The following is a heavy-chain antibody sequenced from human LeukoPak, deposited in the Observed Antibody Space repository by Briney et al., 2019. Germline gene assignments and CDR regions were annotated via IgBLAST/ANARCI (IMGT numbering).Heavy chain of an antibody. CDR3: ARNNGMDV. CDR2: VNRDGSET. J-gene: IGHJ6*02. Sequence: GGSLRLSCAASGFALSSHWMTWVRQVPGRGPGWVANVNRDGSETYYLDSVKGRFTISKDNAKNSLDLQMNSLRAEDTALYHCARNNGMDVWGQGTTVIVSS. V-gene: IGHV3-7*03. CDR1: GFALSSHW.